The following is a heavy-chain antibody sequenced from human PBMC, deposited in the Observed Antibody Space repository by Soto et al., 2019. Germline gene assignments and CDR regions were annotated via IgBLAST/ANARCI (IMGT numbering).Heavy chain of an antibody. CDR1: GFTVSNNY. V-gene: IGHV3-66*01. J-gene: IGHJ4*02. D-gene: IGHD3-16*01. CDR3: AAYSHKGY. CDR2: IYSGGST. Sequence: EEQLVESGGDLVQPGGSLRLSCAASGFTVSNNYMSWVRQAPGKGLEWVSLIYSGGSTYNADSAKGRFPISRDSSKNTLYLQMNSLRAEDTAMYYCAAYSHKGYWGQGTLVTVSS.